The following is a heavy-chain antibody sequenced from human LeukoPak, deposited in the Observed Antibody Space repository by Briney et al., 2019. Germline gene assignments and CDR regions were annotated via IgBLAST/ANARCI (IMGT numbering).Heavy chain of an antibody. J-gene: IGHJ4*02. CDR2: INGDGSST. D-gene: IGHD6-13*01. V-gene: IGHV3-74*01. CDR1: GFTFTYYW. Sequence: GGSLRLSCAASGFTFTYYWMHWVRQAPGKGLVWVARINGDGSSTNYADSVKGRFTISRDNAKNTLYLQMNSLRAEDTAVYYCARDELAAAGTGNFDYWGQGTLVTVSS. CDR3: ARDELAAAGTGNFDY.